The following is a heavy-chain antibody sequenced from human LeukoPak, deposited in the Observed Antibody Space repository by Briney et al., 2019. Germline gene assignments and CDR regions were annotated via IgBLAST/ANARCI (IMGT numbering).Heavy chain of an antibody. CDR2: INHSGST. Sequence: KPSETLSLTCAVYGGSFSGYYWSWIRQRPGKWLEWIGEINHSGSTNYNPSLKSRVTISVDTSKNQFSLKLSSVTAADTAVYYCARDLLNEGNHLDYWGQGTLVTVSS. J-gene: IGHJ4*02. CDR3: ARDLLNEGNHLDY. V-gene: IGHV4-34*01. D-gene: IGHD4-23*01. CDR1: GGSFSGYY.